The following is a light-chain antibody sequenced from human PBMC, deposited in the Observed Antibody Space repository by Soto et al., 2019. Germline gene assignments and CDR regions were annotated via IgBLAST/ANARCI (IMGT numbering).Light chain of an antibody. Sequence: QSALTQPPSASGSPGQSVTISCTGTRSDVGGYNYVSWYQQHPGKAPKVMIYEVNKRPSGVPDRFSGSKSGNTASLTVSGLQAEDEAAYYCSSYAGSNNFVFGTGTKLTVL. CDR2: EVN. CDR1: RSDVGGYNY. CDR3: SSYAGSNNFV. V-gene: IGLV2-8*01. J-gene: IGLJ1*01.